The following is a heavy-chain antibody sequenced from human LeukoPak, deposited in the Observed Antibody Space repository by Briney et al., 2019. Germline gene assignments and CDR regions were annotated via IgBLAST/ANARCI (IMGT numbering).Heavy chain of an antibody. J-gene: IGHJ5*02. D-gene: IGHD1-1*01. CDR1: GGSISSSRYY. Sequence: SETLSLTCIISGGSISSSRYYWGWIRQPPGKGLEWIGEINHSGSTNYNPSLKSRVTISVDTSKNQFSLKLSSVTAADTAVYYCAGGRGVTGTTGKNWFDPWGQGTLVTVSS. V-gene: IGHV4-39*07. CDR2: INHSGST. CDR3: AGGRGVTGTTGKNWFDP.